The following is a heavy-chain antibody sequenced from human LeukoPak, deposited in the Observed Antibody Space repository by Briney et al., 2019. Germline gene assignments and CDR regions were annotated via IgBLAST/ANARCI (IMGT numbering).Heavy chain of an antibody. D-gene: IGHD3-9*01. V-gene: IGHV3-48*02. CDR1: GFTFSSYS. J-gene: IGHJ4*02. CDR2: MSHNII. Sequence: GGSLRLSCAASGFTFSSYSMNWVRQAPGKGLEWISYMSHNIISYADSVKGRFTISRDNAKNSLYLQMNSLRDEATAVYYCARDRDWAFDYWGQGTLVTVSS. CDR3: ARDRDWAFDY.